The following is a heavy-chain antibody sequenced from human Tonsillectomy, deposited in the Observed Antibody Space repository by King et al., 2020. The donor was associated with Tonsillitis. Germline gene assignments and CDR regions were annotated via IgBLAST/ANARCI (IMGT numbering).Heavy chain of an antibody. V-gene: IGHV4-38-2*02. CDR3: ARDVSPYGSGSYFYYYYGMDV. Sequence: VQLQESGPGLVKPSETLSLTCTVSGYSISSGYYWGWIRQPPGKGLEWIGSIYHSGSTYYNPSLKSRVTISVDTSKNQLSLKVSSVTAADTAVYYCARDVSPYGSGSYFYYYYGMDVWGQGTTVTVSS. D-gene: IGHD3-10*01. CDR2: IYHSGST. CDR1: GYSISSGYY. J-gene: IGHJ6*02.